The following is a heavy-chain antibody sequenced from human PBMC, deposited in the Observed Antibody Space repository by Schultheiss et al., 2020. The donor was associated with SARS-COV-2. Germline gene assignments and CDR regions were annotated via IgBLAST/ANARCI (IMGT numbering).Heavy chain of an antibody. D-gene: IGHD6-19*01. CDR1: GGSFSGYY. CDR3: ARDPVAGAFDI. V-gene: IGHV4-59*01. Sequence: SETLSLTCAVYGGSFSGYYWSWIRQPPGKGLEWIGYIYYSGSTYYNPSLKSRVTISVDTSKNQFSLKLSSVTAADTAVYYCARDPVAGAFDIWGQGTMVTVSS. CDR2: IYYSGST. J-gene: IGHJ3*02.